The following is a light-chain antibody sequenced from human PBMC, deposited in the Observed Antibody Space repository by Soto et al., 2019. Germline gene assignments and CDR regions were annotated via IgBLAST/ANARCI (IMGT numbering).Light chain of an antibody. CDR1: ENISNY. J-gene: IGKJ1*01. CDR3: QQSYTTPWT. Sequence: EIQMTQSPSSLSASVGDRVTITCRASENISNYLNWFQQKPGKAPKLLMYGASKLHIGVPSRFSGSGSGTEFTLTICGLQPEDFVSYSCQQSYTTPWTFGQGTRVEVK. V-gene: IGKV1-39*01. CDR2: GAS.